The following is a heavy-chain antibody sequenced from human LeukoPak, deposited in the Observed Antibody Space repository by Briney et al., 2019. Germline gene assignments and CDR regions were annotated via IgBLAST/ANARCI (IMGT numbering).Heavy chain of an antibody. J-gene: IGHJ4*02. V-gene: IGHV4-39*01. CDR3: ARQVGWLAPFDY. CDR1: GGSISSSSYY. D-gene: IGHD6-19*01. Sequence: SETLSLTCTVSGGSISSSSYYWGWIRQPPGKGLEWIGSMYYSGSTYYNPSLKSRVAISADTSKNQFSLKLSSVTAADTAVYYCARQVGWLAPFDYWGQGTLVTVSS. CDR2: MYYSGST.